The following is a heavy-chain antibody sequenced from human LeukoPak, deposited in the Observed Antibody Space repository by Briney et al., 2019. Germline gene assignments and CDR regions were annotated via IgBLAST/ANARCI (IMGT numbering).Heavy chain of an antibody. V-gene: IGHV1-46*02. CDR3: ARDAGGELLYAFDI. CDR1: GYTFNFYY. CDR2: INPNSGGT. J-gene: IGHJ3*02. Sequence: ASVKVSCKASGYTFNFYYVHWVRQAPGQGLEWMGIINPNSGGTTYAQKFQGRVTLTGDTSASTVFMELSSLTSEDTAVYYCARDAGGELLYAFDIWGQGTMVTVSS. D-gene: IGHD3-10*01.